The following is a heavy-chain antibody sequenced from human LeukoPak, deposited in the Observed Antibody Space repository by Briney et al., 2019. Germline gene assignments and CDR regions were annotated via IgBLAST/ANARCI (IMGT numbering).Heavy chain of an antibody. CDR2: INPSCGST. J-gene: IGHJ4*02. Sequence: ASVRVSCKASGYTYTTYFMHWVRQAPGQGLEWMGIINPSCGSTSYTQKFQGRVAMPRDTSTSTVYMELSSLRSEDTAVYYCARDSGMKQQLDYFDNWGEGTLVTVSS. CDR1: GYTYTTYF. CDR3: ARDSGMKQQLDYFDN. V-gene: IGHV1-46*01. D-gene: IGHD6-13*01.